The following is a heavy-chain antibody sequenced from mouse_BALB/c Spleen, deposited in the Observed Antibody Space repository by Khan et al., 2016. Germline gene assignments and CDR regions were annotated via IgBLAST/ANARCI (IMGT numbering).Heavy chain of an antibody. V-gene: IGHV3-2*02. CDR3: TRSPTATRYFDV. J-gene: IGHJ1*01. CDR2: IRYSGST. D-gene: IGHD1-2*01. CDR1: GYSITSDYA. Sequence: EVELVESGPGLVKPSQSLSLTCTVTGYSITSDYAWNWIRQFPGNKMEWMGYIRYSGSTTYNPSLKSRIFITRDTSKHQFFLQLYSVTTEDTATYYCTRSPTATRYFDVWGAGTTVTVSS.